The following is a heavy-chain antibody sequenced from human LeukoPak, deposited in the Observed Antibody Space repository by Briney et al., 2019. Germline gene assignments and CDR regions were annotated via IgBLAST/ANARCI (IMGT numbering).Heavy chain of an antibody. CDR2: MNPNSGNT. Sequence: ASVKVSCKASGYTFTSYDINWVRQATGQGLEWMGWMNPNSGNTGYAQKFQGRVTITRNTSISTAYMELSSLRSEDTAVYYYARGSNGPLAAFDIWGQGTMVTVSS. D-gene: IGHD2-8*01. V-gene: IGHV1-8*03. J-gene: IGHJ3*02. CDR3: ARGSNGPLAAFDI. CDR1: GYTFTSYD.